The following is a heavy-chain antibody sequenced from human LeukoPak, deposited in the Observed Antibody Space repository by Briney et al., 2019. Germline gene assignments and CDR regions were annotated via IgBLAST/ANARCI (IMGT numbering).Heavy chain of an antibody. CDR1: GYTFTSYD. CDR3: ARVDSFVGGLGSSGYYFDY. J-gene: IGHJ4*02. D-gene: IGHD3-22*01. CDR2: MNPNSGNT. Sequence: GASVKVSCKASGYTFTSYDINWVRQATGQGLEWMGWMNPNSGNTGYAQKFQGRVTITRNTSISTAYMELSSLRSEDTAVYYCARVDSFVGGLGSSGYYFDYWGQGTLVTVSS. V-gene: IGHV1-8*03.